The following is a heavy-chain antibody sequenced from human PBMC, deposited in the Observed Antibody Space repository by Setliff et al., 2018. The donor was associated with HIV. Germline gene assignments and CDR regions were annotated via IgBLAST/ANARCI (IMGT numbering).Heavy chain of an antibody. CDR1: GFSFNTAW. CDR2: IQTTNDGGRR. J-gene: IGHJ4*02. Sequence: PGGSLRLSCVASGFSFNTAWMTWVRQAPGKGLEWVGRIQTTNDGGRREYGAPVEGRFTISRDDSKNTLFLHMNSLKTEDTAVYYCTSRTGYTSSWYGWGADYWGQGTLVTVSS. D-gene: IGHD6-13*01. V-gene: IGHV3-15*01. CDR3: TSRTGYTSSWYGWGADY.